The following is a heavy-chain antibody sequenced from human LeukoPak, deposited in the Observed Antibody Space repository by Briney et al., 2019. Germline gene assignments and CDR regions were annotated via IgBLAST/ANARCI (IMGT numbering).Heavy chain of an antibody. J-gene: IGHJ4*02. CDR3: ARGGYSGLTH. D-gene: IGHD5-12*01. CDR1: GGSFSGYY. V-gene: IGHV4-34*01. CDR2: INHSGST. Sequence: SETLSLTCAVYGGSFSGYYWSWIRQPPGKGRGGIGEINHSGSTNYNPSLKSRVTISVDTSKNQFSLKLSSVTAADTAVYYCARGGYSGLTHWGQGTLVTVSS.